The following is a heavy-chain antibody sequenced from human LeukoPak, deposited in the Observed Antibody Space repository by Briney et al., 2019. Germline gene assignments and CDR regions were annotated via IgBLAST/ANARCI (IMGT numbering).Heavy chain of an antibody. V-gene: IGHV1-18*01. J-gene: IGHJ4*02. CDR2: ISGNNGNT. CDR3: ARTPALIVVVVDY. CDR1: GYTFTSYG. D-gene: IGHD3-22*01. Sequence: GASVKVSCKASGYTFTSYGITWVRQAPGQGLEWMGWISGNNGNTNYAQKFQGRVTMTTDTSTSTAYMELRSLRSDDTAVYYCARTPALIVVVVDYWAREPWSPSPQ.